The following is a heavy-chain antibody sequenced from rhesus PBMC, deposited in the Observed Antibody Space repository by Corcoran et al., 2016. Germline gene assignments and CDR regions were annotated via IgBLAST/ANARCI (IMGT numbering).Heavy chain of an antibody. D-gene: IGHD3-34*01. J-gene: IGHJ5-1*01. CDR2: IYANSVTT. CDR1: GGSLSESSF. CDR3: ASPFERGRFEV. V-gene: IGHV4S9*01. Sequence: QVRLQEPGPGLVKSSETLSLTCAVSGGSLSESSFWTWIRPPPGEGREWIGNIYANSVTTYNPSLQGRVTISKDTSNNQFFLKVTSVTAADTAVYYCASPFERGRFEVWGAGILVTVSS.